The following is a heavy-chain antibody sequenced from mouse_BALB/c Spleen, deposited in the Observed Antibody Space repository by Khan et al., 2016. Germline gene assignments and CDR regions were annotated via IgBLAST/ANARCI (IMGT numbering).Heavy chain of an antibody. Sequence: EVELVESGGGLVKPGGSLKLSCAASGFTFSNYAMSWVRQTPEKRLEWVASLSSGGSTSYPDSVKGRFTISRDNARNILNLQMSSLRSEDTAMYYCAREDYGNYGDYFDYWGQGTTLTVSS. V-gene: IGHV5-6-5*01. CDR1: GFTFSNYA. D-gene: IGHD2-1*01. CDR2: LSSGGST. CDR3: AREDYGNYGDYFDY. J-gene: IGHJ2*01.